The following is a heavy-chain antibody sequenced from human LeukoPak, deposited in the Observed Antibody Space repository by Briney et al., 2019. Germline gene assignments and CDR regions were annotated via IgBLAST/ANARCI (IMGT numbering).Heavy chain of an antibody. CDR1: GYTFTGYY. J-gene: IGHJ4*02. Sequence: ASVKVSCTASGYTFTGYYIHWVRQAPGQGLEWMGWISPNTGDTNYAQNLRGRVAMTRDTSISTAYMELTRLASDDTAVYFCARIGEDYWGQGTLVTVSS. CDR2: ISPNTGDT. D-gene: IGHD3-10*01. V-gene: IGHV1-2*02. CDR3: ARIGEDY.